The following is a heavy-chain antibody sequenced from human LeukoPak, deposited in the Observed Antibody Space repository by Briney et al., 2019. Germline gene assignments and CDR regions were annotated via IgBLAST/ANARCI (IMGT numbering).Heavy chain of an antibody. V-gene: IGHV4-34*01. CDR1: RGSFSGYY. CDR2: INHSGST. CDR3: ARAWFGEWRGGVIDP. Sequence: SETLSLTCAVYRGSFSGYYWSWIRQPPGKGLEWIGEINHSGSTNYNPSLQSRVTISVDTSKNQFSLKLSSVTAADTAVYYCARAWFGEWRGGVIDPWGQGTLVTVSS. D-gene: IGHD3-10*01. J-gene: IGHJ5*02.